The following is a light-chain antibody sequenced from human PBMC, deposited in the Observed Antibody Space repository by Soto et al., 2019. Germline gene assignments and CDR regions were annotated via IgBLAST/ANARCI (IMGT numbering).Light chain of an antibody. J-gene: IGLJ1*01. CDR3: SSYTTSSTFV. CDR1: SSDVGRYDF. V-gene: IGLV2-14*01. CDR2: DVS. Sequence: QSVLAQPASVSGSPGQSITISCTGTSSDVGRYDFVSWFQQHPGKAPKLMIYDVSIRPSGVSDHFSGSKSGNTASLTISGPQAEDEADYYCSSYTTSSTFVFGTGTRSPS.